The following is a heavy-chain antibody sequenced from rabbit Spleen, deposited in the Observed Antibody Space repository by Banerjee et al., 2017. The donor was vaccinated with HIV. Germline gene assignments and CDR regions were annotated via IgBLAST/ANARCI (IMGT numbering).Heavy chain of an antibody. V-gene: IGHV1S40*01. D-gene: IGHD2-1*01. J-gene: IGHJ4*01. CDR1: GFTISSTYY. CDR3: ARGSATMTMVITGYYFNL. CDR2: RYNGATDNT. Sequence: QSLEESGGDLVKPGASLTLTCTASGFTISSTYYMCWVRQAPGKGLEWIGCRYNGATDNTYYARWAKGRFTSSKTSSTTVTLQLNSLTAADTATYFCARGSATMTMVITGYYFNLWGPGTLVTVS.